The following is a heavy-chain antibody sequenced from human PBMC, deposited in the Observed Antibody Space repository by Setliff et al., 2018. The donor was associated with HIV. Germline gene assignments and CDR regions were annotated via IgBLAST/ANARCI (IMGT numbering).Heavy chain of an antibody. CDR1: GFTFSSYW. D-gene: IGHD3-16*01. V-gene: IGHV3-30*03. J-gene: IGHJ4*02. Sequence: TGGSLRLSCAASGFTFSSYWMSWVRQAPGKGLEWVAVISYDGSNKYYTDSVKGRFTISRDDSQSSLYLQMNSLKIEDTAVYYCVLGALTGIWGQGTLVTVSS. CDR3: VLGALTGI. CDR2: ISYDGSNK.